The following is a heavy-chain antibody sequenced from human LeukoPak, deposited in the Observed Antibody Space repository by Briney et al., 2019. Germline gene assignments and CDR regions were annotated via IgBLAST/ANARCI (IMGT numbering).Heavy chain of an antibody. Sequence: GGSLRLSCAASGFTFSNYWMSWVRQAPGKGLEWVANIKQDGSEKYYVDSVKGRFTISRDNAKNSLHLQMNSLRAEDTAVYYCARGGYSSSWYGKTEYYFDYWGQGTLVTVSS. D-gene: IGHD6-13*01. V-gene: IGHV3-7*01. CDR3: ARGGYSSSWYGKTEYYFDY. CDR2: IKQDGSEK. CDR1: GFTFSNYW. J-gene: IGHJ4*02.